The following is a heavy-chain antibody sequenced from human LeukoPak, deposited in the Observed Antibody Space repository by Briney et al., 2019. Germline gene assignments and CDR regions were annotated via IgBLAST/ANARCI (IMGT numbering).Heavy chain of an antibody. CDR1: GFTFSSYG. J-gene: IGHJ4*02. CDR2: ISPSAAGT. Sequence: GGSLRLSCEASGFTFSSYGMSWVRQAPGKGLEWVSGISPSAAGTYYAGSVKGRFTISRDNSKSTLYLQMNSLRAEDTAVYYCATLYGSGSSYRPFDYWGQGTLVTVSS. CDR3: ATLYGSGSSYRPFDY. D-gene: IGHD3-10*01. V-gene: IGHV3-23*01.